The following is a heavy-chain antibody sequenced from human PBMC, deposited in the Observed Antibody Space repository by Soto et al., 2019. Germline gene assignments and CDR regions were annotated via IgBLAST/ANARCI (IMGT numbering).Heavy chain of an antibody. CDR1: GFTFSSYG. V-gene: IGHV3-30*03. D-gene: IGHD6-19*01. J-gene: IGHJ4*02. Sequence: GGSLRLSCAASGFTFSSYGMHWVRQAPGKGLEWVAVISYDGSNKYYADSVKGRFTISRDNSKNTLYLQMNSLRAEDTAVYYCAAPAIAVAGTFDYWGQGTLVTVSS. CDR3: AAPAIAVAGTFDY. CDR2: ISYDGSNK.